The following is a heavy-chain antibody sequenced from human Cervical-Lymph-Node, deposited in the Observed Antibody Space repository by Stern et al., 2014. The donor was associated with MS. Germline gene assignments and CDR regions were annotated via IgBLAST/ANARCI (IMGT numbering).Heavy chain of an antibody. CDR2: IIPIFGTA. Sequence: QVKLVQSGAEVMKPGSSVKVSCKASGGTFSSYAISWVRQAPGQGLEWMGGIIPIFGTANYAKKCQGRSTITADDTTHTAYMELSSLRSEDTAVYYCARGFYVWGSYRNFDYWGQGTLVTVSS. V-gene: IGHV1-69*12. J-gene: IGHJ4*02. CDR1: GGTFSSYA. D-gene: IGHD3-16*02. CDR3: ARGFYVWGSYRNFDY.